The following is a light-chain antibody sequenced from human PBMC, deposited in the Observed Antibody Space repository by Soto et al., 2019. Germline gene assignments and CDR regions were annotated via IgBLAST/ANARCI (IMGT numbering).Light chain of an antibody. CDR1: TGHSTYA. V-gene: IGLV4-69*01. CDR3: QTWVTGLWV. CDR2: LNSDGSH. J-gene: IGLJ3*02. Sequence: QSVLTQSPSASASLGASVKLTCTLSTGHSTYAIAWHQQQPEKGPRYLMKLNSDGSHTRGDGIPDRFSGSSSGAERYLTIARLQYEDEADYYCQTWVTGLWVFGGGTKVTVL.